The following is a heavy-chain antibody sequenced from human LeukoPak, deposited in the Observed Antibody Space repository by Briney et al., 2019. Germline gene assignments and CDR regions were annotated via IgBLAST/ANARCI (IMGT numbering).Heavy chain of an antibody. Sequence: GGSLRLSCAASGFTFSSYAMNWVRQAPGKGLEWVALISYDGSNKYHADSVKGRFTISRDNSKNTLYLQMNSLRAEDTAVYYCARGLLYCSNGVCPFDYWGQGTQVTVSS. CDR2: ISYDGSNK. CDR3: ARGLLYCSNGVCPFDY. CDR1: GFTFSSYA. J-gene: IGHJ4*02. V-gene: IGHV3-30*04. D-gene: IGHD2-8*01.